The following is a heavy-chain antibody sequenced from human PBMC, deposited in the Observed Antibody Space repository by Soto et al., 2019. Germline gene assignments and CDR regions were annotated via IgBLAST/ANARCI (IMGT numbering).Heavy chain of an antibody. D-gene: IGHD6-13*01. V-gene: IGHV1-8*01. CDR1: GYTFTSYD. CDR3: ARGGSSWYGPSYYMDV. J-gene: IGHJ6*03. CDR2: MNPNSGNT. Sequence: GASMKVSCKASGYTFTSYDINWVRQATGQGLEGMGRMNPNSGNTGYAQKFQGRVTMTRNTSISTAYMEMSSLRSEDTAVYYCARGGSSWYGPSYYMDVWGKGTTVTVSS.